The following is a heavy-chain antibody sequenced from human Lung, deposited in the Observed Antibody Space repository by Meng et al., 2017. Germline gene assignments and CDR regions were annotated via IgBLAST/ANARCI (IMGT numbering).Heavy chain of an antibody. CDR3: ASGTPGRSYCDY. Sequence: QVHLLQSGPEVKKHGDSERVSCKASGYTFGSYGICWVRQAPGQGLEWMGWFVNYVDTYPAPKFQGRVTMTTDTHTNTAFMELRSLTSDDTAVYYCASGTPGRSYCDYWGQGTLVTVSS. CDR2: FVNYVDT. J-gene: IGHJ4*02. V-gene: IGHV1-18*01. CDR1: GYTFGSYG. D-gene: IGHD2-15*01.